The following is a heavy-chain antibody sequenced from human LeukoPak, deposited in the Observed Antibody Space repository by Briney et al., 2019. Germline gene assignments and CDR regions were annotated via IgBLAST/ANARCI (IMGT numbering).Heavy chain of an antibody. CDR3: ARVPRISTTGWFDP. J-gene: IGHJ5*02. V-gene: IGHV6-1*01. Sequence: SQTLSLTCAISGDSVSSNSAAWNWIRQSPSRGLEWLGRTYYRSKWYNDYAVSVKSQITINPDTSKNQFSLQLNSVTPEDTAVYYCARVPRISTTGWFDPWGQGTLVTVSS. CDR2: TYYRSKWYN. D-gene: IGHD3-10*01. CDR1: GDSVSSNSAA.